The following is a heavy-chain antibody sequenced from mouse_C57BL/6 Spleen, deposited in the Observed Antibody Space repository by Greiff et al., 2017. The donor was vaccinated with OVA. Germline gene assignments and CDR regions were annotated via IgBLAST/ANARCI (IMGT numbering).Heavy chain of an antibody. CDR2: ISSGGSYT. D-gene: IGHD1-2*01. V-gene: IGHV5-6*01. CDR1: GFTFSSYG. J-gene: IGHJ2*01. Sequence: EVNVVESGGDLVKPGGSLKLSCAASGFTFSSYGMSWVRQTPDKRLEWVATISSGGSYTYYPDSVKGRFTISRDNAKNTLYLQMSSLKSEDTAMYYCARLGGLRLYFDYWGQGTTLTVSS. CDR3: ARLGGLRLYFDY.